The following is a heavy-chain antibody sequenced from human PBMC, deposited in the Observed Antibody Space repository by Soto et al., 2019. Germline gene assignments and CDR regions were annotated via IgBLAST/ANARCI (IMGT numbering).Heavy chain of an antibody. CDR2: IDPSDSYT. CDR3: ARLVSYCSSTSCYQYYYGMDV. J-gene: IGHJ6*02. Sequence: PGESLKISCKGSGYSFTSYWISWVRQMPGKGPEWMGRIDPSDSYTNYSPSFQGHVTISADKSISTAYLQWSSLKASDTATYYCARLVSYCSSTSCYQYYYGMDVWGQGTTVTVSS. D-gene: IGHD2-2*01. CDR1: GYSFTSYW. V-gene: IGHV5-10-1*01.